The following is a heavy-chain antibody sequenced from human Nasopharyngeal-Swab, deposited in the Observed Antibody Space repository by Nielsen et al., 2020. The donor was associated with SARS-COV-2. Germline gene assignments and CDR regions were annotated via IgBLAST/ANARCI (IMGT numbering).Heavy chain of an antibody. CDR2: IYYRGST. Sequence: WIRQPPGKGLEWIGNIYYRGSTYYNPSLKSRVTISVHTSKNQFSLKLSSVTAADTAVYYCARQGSGSYYSRGYYFDYWGQGTLVTVSS. D-gene: IGHD3-10*01. V-gene: IGHV4-39*01. CDR3: ARQGSGSYYSRGYYFDY. J-gene: IGHJ4*02.